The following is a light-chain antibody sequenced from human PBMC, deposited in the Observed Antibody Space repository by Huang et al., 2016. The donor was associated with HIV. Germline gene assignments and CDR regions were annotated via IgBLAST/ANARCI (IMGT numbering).Light chain of an antibody. J-gene: IGKJ5*01. Sequence: EIVLTQSPTTLSLSPGERATLSCRASQSVNRYLAWYQQKPGQAPRLLIYEASTRATGSPARFSGSGSGTDFTLTISSLEPEDFAVYYCQQRSNWPPITFGQGTRLEIK. CDR3: QQRSNWPPIT. CDR2: EAS. CDR1: QSVNRY. V-gene: IGKV3-11*01.